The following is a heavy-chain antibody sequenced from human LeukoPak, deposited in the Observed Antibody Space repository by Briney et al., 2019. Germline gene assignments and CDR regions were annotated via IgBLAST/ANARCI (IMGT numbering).Heavy chain of an antibody. CDR1: GGSISSGSYY. V-gene: IGHV4-61*02. J-gene: IGHJ4*02. Sequence: SQTLSLTCTVSGGSISSGSYYWSWIRQPAGKGLEWIGRIYTSGSTNYNPSLKSRVTISVDTSKNQFSLKLSSVTAADTAVYYCARVRFWSGYYTVDYWGQGTLVTVSS. D-gene: IGHD3-3*01. CDR3: ARVRFWSGYYTVDY. CDR2: IYTSGST.